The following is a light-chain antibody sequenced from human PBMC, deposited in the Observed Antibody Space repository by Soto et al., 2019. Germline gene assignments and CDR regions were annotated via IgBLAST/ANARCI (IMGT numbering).Light chain of an antibody. J-gene: IGKJ4*01. CDR2: EVS. CDR3: MQTTQVPLT. Sequence: DIVLTQTPLSSPVTLGQPASISCRSSQSLVHSDGNTSLNWLQQRPGQPPRLLIYEVSNRFSGVPDRFSGSGAGTDFTLEIIRVEAEDVGGYYCMQTTQVPLTFGGGTKVEIK. CDR1: QSLVHSDGNTS. V-gene: IGKV2-24*01.